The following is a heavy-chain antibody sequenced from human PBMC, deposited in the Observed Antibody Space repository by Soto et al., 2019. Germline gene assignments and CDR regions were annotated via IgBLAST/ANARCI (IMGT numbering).Heavy chain of an antibody. J-gene: IGHJ4*02. V-gene: IGHV5-51*01. CDR2: IYPGDSDT. CDR1: GYSFTNYW. D-gene: IGHD2-21*01. CDR3: ASGDMIDGDYAGY. Sequence: PGESLKISCNGSGYSFTNYWIGWVRQMPGKGLEWMGIIYPGDSDTRYMPSFRGQVTISVDKSISTAYLQWSSLKASDTAVYYCASGDMIDGDYAGYWGQGTLVTVSS.